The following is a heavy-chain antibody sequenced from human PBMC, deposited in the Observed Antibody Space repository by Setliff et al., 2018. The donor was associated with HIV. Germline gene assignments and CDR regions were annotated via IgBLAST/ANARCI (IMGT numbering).Heavy chain of an antibody. V-gene: IGHV3-23*01. D-gene: IGHD7-27*01. CDR3: VRHKDRWGAIDY. J-gene: IGHJ4*02. CDR2: ITGSGDST. CDR1: GFTFSCYA. Sequence: PGGSLRLSCAASGFTFSCYAMTWVRQAPGKGLEWVSSITGSGDSTYYADSVKGRFTISRDNAKNSLYLQMNSLRAEDTAVYYCVRHKDRWGAIDYWGQGTLVTVSS.